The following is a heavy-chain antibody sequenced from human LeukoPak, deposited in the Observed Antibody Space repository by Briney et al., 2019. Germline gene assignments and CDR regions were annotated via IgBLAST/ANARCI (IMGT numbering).Heavy chain of an antibody. V-gene: IGHV4-34*01. D-gene: IGHD3-22*01. CDR2: INHSGGT. Sequence: PSETLSLTCAVYGGSFTGYCWSWIRQPPGKGLEWIGEINHSGGTNYNPSLKSRVTISVDTSKNQFSLKVKSVTAADTAVYYCASESYYYDSGGYYTKSFDYWGQGTLVTVSS. CDR1: GGSFTGYC. CDR3: ASESYYYDSGGYYTKSFDY. J-gene: IGHJ4*02.